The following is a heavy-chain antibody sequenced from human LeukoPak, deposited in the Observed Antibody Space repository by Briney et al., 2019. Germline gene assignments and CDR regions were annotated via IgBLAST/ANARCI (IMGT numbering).Heavy chain of an antibody. D-gene: IGHD5-12*01. V-gene: IGHV3-7*01. J-gene: IGHJ4*02. CDR2: IRNDGSDK. CDR3: VNLGYSD. Sequence: GGSLRLSCEASGFSFSAAWMTWVRQAPGKGLEWVATIRNDGSDKYYVDSVKGRFTLSRDNAKNSVYLQMNSLRVEDTAVYYCVNLGYSDGGQGTLVTVSS. CDR1: GFSFSAAW.